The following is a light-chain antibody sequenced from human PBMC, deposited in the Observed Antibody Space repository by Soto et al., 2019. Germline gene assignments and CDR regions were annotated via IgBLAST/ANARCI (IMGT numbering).Light chain of an antibody. CDR2: GAS. Sequence: EIVLTQSPGTLSLSPGERATLSCRASQSVSSSYLAWYQQKPGQAPRLHIYGASSRATGIPDRFSGSGSGTDFTLTISRLEPEDFAVYYCQQYGSSWTFGQGTKV. J-gene: IGKJ1*01. V-gene: IGKV3-20*01. CDR1: QSVSSSY. CDR3: QQYGSSWT.